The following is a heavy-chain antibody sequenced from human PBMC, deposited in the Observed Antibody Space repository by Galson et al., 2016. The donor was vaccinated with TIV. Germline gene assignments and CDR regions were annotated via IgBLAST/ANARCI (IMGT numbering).Heavy chain of an antibody. J-gene: IGHJ4*02. CDR2: IYPGDSDT. CDR3: ARQGYRYDPWGAGGLFDY. Sequence: QSGAEVKKPGESLKISCKGSGTTFNGYWIGWVRQMPGKGPEWIGIIYPGDSDTRYSPSFQGQVTIPADKSINTAYLQWSSLKASDTAMYYCARQGYRYDPWGAGGLFDYWGQGTLVTVSS. D-gene: IGHD5-18*01. CDR1: GTTFNGYW. V-gene: IGHV5-51*01.